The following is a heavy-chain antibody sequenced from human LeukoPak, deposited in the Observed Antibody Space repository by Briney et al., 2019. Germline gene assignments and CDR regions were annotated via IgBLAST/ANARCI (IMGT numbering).Heavy chain of an antibody. D-gene: IGHD3-3*01. J-gene: IGHJ6*03. Sequence: SETLSLTCTVSGGSISSYYWSWIRQPPGKGLEWIGCIYYSGSTNYNPSLKSRVTISVDASKNQFSLKLSSVTAADTAVYYCARAYYDFWSGDMGIYYYYYMDVWGKGTTVTVSS. CDR1: GGSISSYY. CDR2: IYYSGST. V-gene: IGHV4-59*01. CDR3: ARAYYDFWSGDMGIYYYYYMDV.